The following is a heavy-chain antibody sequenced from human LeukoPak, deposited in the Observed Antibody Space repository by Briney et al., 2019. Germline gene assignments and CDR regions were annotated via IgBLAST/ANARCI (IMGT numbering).Heavy chain of an antibody. J-gene: IGHJ4*02. D-gene: IGHD5-18*01. CDR3: AKDRGYSYGISEY. CDR1: GFTFSAYA. V-gene: IGHV3-23*01. Sequence: GGSLRLSCAASGFTFSAYAVTWIRQAPGKGLEWVSSIHGSGGSTYYADSVKGRFTVSRDNSKNTLYLQMNSLRVEDTAIYYCAKDRGYSYGISEYWGQGTLVTVSS. CDR2: IHGSGGST.